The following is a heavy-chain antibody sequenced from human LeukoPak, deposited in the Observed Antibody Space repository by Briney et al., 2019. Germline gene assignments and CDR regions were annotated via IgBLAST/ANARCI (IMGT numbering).Heavy chain of an antibody. CDR1: GFTFSDYI. D-gene: IGHD3-16*01. CDR2: IRRRANSYTT. Sequence: PGGSLRLSCAASGFTFSDYILDWVRQAPGKGLEWVGSIRRRANSYTTEYAASVKDRFIISRDDSKNSLYLHMNSLKTEDTAVYHCTRDGGENGKTAFDIWGQGTLVTVSA. CDR3: TRDGGENGKTAFDI. V-gene: IGHV3-72*01. J-gene: IGHJ3*02.